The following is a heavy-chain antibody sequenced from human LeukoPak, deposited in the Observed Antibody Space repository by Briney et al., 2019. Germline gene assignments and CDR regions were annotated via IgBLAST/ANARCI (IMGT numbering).Heavy chain of an antibody. CDR1: GGSISSSSYY. V-gene: IGHV4-39*01. CDR2: IYYSGST. J-gene: IGHJ4*02. D-gene: IGHD6-19*01. CDR3: ARMYSSGWAYFDY. Sequence: PSETLSLTCTVSGGSISSSSYYWGWIRLPPGKGLEWIGSIYYSGSTYYNPSLKSRVTISVDTSKNQFSLKLSSVTAADTAVYYCARMYSSGWAYFDYWGQGTLVTVSS.